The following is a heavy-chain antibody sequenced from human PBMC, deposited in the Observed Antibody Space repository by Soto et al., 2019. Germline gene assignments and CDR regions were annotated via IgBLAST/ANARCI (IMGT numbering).Heavy chain of an antibody. V-gene: IGHV5-10-1*01. CDR1: GYSFTSYW. J-gene: IGHJ6*02. D-gene: IGHD6-19*01. Sequence: GESLKISCKGSGYSFTSYWISWVRQMPGKGLEWMGRIDPSDSYTNYSPSFQGHVTITADKSISTAYLQWSSLKASDTAMYYCARQMIAVAGTYYYYGMDVWGQGTTVTVS. CDR2: IDPSDSYT. CDR3: ARQMIAVAGTYYYYGMDV.